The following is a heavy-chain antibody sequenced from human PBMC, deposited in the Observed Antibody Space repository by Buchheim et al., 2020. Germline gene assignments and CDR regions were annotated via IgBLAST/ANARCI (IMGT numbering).Heavy chain of an antibody. CDR1: GGSISSGGYY. CDR2: IYYSGST. Sequence: QVQLQESGPGLVKPSQTLSLTCTVSGGSISSGGYYWSWIRQHPGKGLEWIGYIYYSGSTYYNPSLKSRVTISVDTSKNQFSLKLSSVTAADTAVYYCARALRDIVVVPAAPRNDAFDIWGQGT. V-gene: IGHV4-31*03. J-gene: IGHJ3*02. CDR3: ARALRDIVVVPAAPRNDAFDI. D-gene: IGHD2-2*01.